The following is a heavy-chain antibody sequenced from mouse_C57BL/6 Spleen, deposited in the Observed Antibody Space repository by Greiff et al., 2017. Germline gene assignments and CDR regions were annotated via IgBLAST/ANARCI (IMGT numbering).Heavy chain of an antibody. CDR2: IDPSDSYT. CDR1: GYTFTSYW. J-gene: IGHJ2*01. V-gene: IGHV1-69*01. CDR3: ARGGGRFDY. Sequence: QVQLQQPGAELVMPGASVKLSCKASGYTFTSYWTHWVKQRPGQGLEWIGEIDPSDSYTNYNQKFKGKSTLTVDKSSSTAYMQLSSLTSEDSAVYYCARGGGRFDYWGQGTTLTVSS.